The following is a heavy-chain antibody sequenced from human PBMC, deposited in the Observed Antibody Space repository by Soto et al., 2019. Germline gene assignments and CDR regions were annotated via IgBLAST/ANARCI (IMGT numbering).Heavy chain of an antibody. J-gene: IGHJ4*02. CDR1: GFTFSSYS. CDR2: ISSSGSTI. CDR3: AKIESRFFYDSTGYYPFDY. D-gene: IGHD3-22*01. Sequence: PGGSLRLSCAASGFTFSSYSMHWVRQAPGKGLEWVSYISSSGSTIYYADSVKGRFTISRDDAKNSLYLQMNSLRAEDTAVYYCAKIESRFFYDSTGYYPFDYWGQGTLVTVSS. V-gene: IGHV3-48*04.